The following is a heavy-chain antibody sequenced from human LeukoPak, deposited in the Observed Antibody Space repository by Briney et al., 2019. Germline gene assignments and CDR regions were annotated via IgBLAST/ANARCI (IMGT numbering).Heavy chain of an antibody. D-gene: IGHD3-10*01. CDR3: VALIRGLGY. J-gene: IGHJ4*02. Sequence: AGGPLRLSCAASGFTFSDHYMDWVRQAPGKGLDWIGRSRNRAHSYSTEYAASVKGRFTVSRADSENSLYLQMNSLKTDDTAVYYCVALIRGLGYWGQGTLVTVSS. CDR1: GFTFSDHY. CDR2: SRNRAHSYST. V-gene: IGHV3-72*01.